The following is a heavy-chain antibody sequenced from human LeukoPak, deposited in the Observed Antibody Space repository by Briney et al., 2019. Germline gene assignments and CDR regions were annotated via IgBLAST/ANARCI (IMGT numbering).Heavy chain of an antibody. CDR2: ISSSSSYI. CDR3: ARRIYGSGTNWFDP. CDR1: GFTFSSYS. J-gene: IGHJ5*02. V-gene: IGHV3-21*01. Sequence: PGGSLRLSCAASGFTFSSYSMNWVRQAPGKGLEWVSSISSSSSYIYYADSVKGRFTISRDNAKNSLYLQMNSLRAEDTAVYYCARRIYGSGTNWFDPWGQGTLVTVSS. D-gene: IGHD3-10*01.